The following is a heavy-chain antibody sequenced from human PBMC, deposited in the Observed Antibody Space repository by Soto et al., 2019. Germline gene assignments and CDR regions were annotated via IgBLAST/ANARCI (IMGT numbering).Heavy chain of an antibody. V-gene: IGHV2-5*02. D-gene: IGHD3-10*01. CDR2: IYWDDGK. CDR3: AHVRRPYYNYCMDV. CDR1: GFSLSTSGVG. Sequence: QITLKESGPPLVKPTQTLTLTCTFSGFSLSTSGVGVGWIRQPPGKALEWLALIYWDDGKRYSPSLKSRLTSNKDTSKNQVVLTMTNMDPVDTATYYCAHVRRPYYNYCMDVWGQGTTVNVS. J-gene: IGHJ6*02.